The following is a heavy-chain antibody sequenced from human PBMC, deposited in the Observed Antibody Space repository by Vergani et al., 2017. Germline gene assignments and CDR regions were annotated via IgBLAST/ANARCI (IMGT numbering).Heavy chain of an antibody. CDR2: ISGSGGST. D-gene: IGHD6-13*01. J-gene: IGHJ5*02. Sequence: EVQLLESGGGLVQPGGSLRLSCAASGFTFSSYAMSWVRQAPGKGLEWVSAISGSGGSTYYADSVKCRFTISRDNSKNTLYLQMNSLRAEDTAVYYCAKKVTFSSWPNWFDPWGQGTLVTVSS. CDR3: AKKVTFSSWPNWFDP. CDR1: GFTFSSYA. V-gene: IGHV3-23*01.